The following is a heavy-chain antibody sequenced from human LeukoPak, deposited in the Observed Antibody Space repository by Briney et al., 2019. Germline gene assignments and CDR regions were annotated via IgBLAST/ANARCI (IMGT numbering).Heavy chain of an antibody. J-gene: IGHJ3*02. V-gene: IGHV4-39*01. CDR2: IYYSGNT. CDR3: ARLLGGFAFDI. CDR1: GGSISSSSYY. Sequence: SETLSLTCTVSGGSISSSSYYWGWIRQPPGKGLEWIGSIYYSGNTYYNPSLKSRVTISVDTSKNQFSLKLSSVTAADTAVYYCARLLGGFAFDIWGQGTMVTVSS. D-gene: IGHD3-16*01.